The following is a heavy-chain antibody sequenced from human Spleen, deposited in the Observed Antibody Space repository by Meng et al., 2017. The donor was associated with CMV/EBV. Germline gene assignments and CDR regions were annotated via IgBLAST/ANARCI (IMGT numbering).Heavy chain of an antibody. Sequence: GGSLRLSCVASGFSFSTYWMSWVRQAPGKGLEWVANIKQDGSEKYYVDSVEGRFTISRENAKNSLFLQVSSLRVEDTAVYYCARDQWDQLLYVGNWFDFWGQGTLVTVSS. J-gene: IGHJ5*01. CDR1: GFSFSTYW. V-gene: IGHV3-7*03. CDR3: ARDQWDQLLYVGNWFDF. D-gene: IGHD2-2*02. CDR2: IKQDGSEK.